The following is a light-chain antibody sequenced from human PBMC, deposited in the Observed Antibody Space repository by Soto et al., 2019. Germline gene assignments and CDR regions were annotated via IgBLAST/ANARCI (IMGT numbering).Light chain of an antibody. CDR3: LQSSSSRP. J-gene: IGKJ1*01. CDR1: QSISSY. Sequence: DIQMTQSPSSLSASVGDRVTITCRASQSISSYLNWYQQKPGKAPKLLIYTASSLQSGVPSRFSGSGSGTDFTLTISSLLCEDYAPYCCLQSSSSRPFGQGTKVEIK. CDR2: TAS. V-gene: IGKV1-39*01.